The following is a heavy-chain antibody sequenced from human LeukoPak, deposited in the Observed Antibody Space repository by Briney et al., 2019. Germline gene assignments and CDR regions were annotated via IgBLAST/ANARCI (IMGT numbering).Heavy chain of an antibody. V-gene: IGHV3-21*01. CDR3: ARGETIGSPDS. Sequence: GGSLRLSCAASGFTFSSYSMDWVRQAPGKGLEWVSSISSSRTYIYYADSVKGRFTISRDNTRNSLYLQMNSLRADDTAVYYCARGETIGSPDSWGQGTLVTVSS. J-gene: IGHJ4*02. CDR1: GFTFSSYS. CDR2: ISSSRTYI. D-gene: IGHD1-26*01.